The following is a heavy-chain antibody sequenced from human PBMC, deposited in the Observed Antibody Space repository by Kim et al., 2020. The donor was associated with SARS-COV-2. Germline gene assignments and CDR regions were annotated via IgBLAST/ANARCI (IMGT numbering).Heavy chain of an antibody. Sequence: GGSLRLSCAASGFTFDDYTMHWVRQAPGKGLEWVSLISWDGGSTYYADSVKGRFTISRDNSKNSLYLQMNSLRTEDTALYYCAKGITPLGYYYGMDVWGQGTTVTVSS. CDR1: GFTFDDYT. D-gene: IGHD3-16*01. CDR3: AKGITPLGYYYGMDV. V-gene: IGHV3-43*01. J-gene: IGHJ6*02. CDR2: ISWDGGST.